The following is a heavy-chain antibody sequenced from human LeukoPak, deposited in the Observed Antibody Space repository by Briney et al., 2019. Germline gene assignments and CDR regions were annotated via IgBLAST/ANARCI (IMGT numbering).Heavy chain of an antibody. CDR2: INPDTGDT. Sequence: ASVKVSCKASAYTFTGYYVHRVRQAPGQGLEWMGWINPDTGDTDYAQKFQGRVTMTRDTSTSTAYMELIRLRSDDTAVYYCARENSLKAARHLFDFWGQGTLVTVSS. CDR1: AYTFTGYY. V-gene: IGHV1-2*02. CDR3: ARENSLKAARHLFDF. D-gene: IGHD6-6*01. J-gene: IGHJ4*02.